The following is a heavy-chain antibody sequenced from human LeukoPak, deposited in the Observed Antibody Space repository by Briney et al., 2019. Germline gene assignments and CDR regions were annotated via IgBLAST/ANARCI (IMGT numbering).Heavy chain of an antibody. J-gene: IGHJ6*02. Sequence: QPAGSLRLSCAASGFTFSSYGMHWVRQAPGKGLEWVAVISYDGSNKYYADSVKGRFTISRDNSKNTLYLQMNSLRAEDTAVYYCAKDLGDYYGSGSLSPLYYYYYGMDVWGQGTTVTVSS. V-gene: IGHV3-30*18. CDR2: ISYDGSNK. CDR3: AKDLGDYYGSGSLSPLYYYYYGMDV. CDR1: GFTFSSYG. D-gene: IGHD3-10*01.